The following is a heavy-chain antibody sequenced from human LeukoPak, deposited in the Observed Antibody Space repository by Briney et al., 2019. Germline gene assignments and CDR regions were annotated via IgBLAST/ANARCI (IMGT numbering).Heavy chain of an antibody. CDR1: GGSFSGYY. CDR2: INHSGST. CDR3: ARGPYSNRPHSYYFDY. Sequence: PSETLPLTCAVYGGSFSGYYWSWIRQPPGKGLEWIGEINHSGSTNYNPSLKSRVTISVDTSKNQFSLKLTSVTAADTAVYYCARGPYSNRPHSYYFDYWGQGTLVTVSS. D-gene: IGHD4-11*01. V-gene: IGHV4-34*01. J-gene: IGHJ4*02.